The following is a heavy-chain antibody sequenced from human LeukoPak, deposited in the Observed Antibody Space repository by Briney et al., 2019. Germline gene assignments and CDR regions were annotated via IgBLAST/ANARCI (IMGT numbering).Heavy chain of an antibody. V-gene: IGHV3-30*18. J-gene: IGHJ4*02. Sequence: GGSLRLSCAASGFTFSSYGMHWVRQAPGKGLEWVAVISYDGSNKYYADSVKGRFTISRDNSKNTLYLQMNGLRAEDTAVYYCAKDLHDYGDYGFDYWGQGTLVTVSS. CDR1: GFTFSSYG. CDR3: AKDLHDYGDYGFDY. D-gene: IGHD4-17*01. CDR2: ISYDGSNK.